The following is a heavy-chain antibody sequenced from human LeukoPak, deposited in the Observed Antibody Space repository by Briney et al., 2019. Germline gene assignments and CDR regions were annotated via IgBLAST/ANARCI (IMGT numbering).Heavy chain of an antibody. V-gene: IGHV4-39*01. Sequence: SETLSLTCTVSGGSIRSSSYYWGWLRQPPGKGLEWIGSIYYSGSTYYNASLKSRGTISVDTSKNQFSLKLNSVTAADTAVYFCARQVVAVAGTGYFDYWGQGTLVTVSS. CDR3: ARQVVAVAGTGYFDY. CDR1: GGSIRSSSYY. D-gene: IGHD6-19*01. J-gene: IGHJ4*02. CDR2: IYYSGST.